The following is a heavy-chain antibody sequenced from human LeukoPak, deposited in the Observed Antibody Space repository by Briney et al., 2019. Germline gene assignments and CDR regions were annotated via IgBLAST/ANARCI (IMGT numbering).Heavy chain of an antibody. V-gene: IGHV4-59*01. CDR3: ARVISWFDP. CDR1: GGSISSYY. Sequence: NASETLSLTCTVSGGSISSYYWSWIRQPPGKGLEWIGYIYYSGSTNYNPSLKSRVTISVDTSKNQFSLRLSSVTAADTAVYYCARVISWFDPWGQGTLVTVSS. J-gene: IGHJ5*02. D-gene: IGHD3-10*01. CDR2: IYYSGST.